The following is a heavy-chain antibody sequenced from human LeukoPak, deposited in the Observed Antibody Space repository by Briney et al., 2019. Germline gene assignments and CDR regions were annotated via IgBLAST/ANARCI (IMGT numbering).Heavy chain of an antibody. CDR2: MNPNSGDT. D-gene: IGHD2-8*01. Sequence: ASVKVSCKASGYTFSNYDINWVRQATGQGLEWIGWMNPNSGDTGYAQKFQGRVTMTRHTSISTAYMELSSLRSEDTAVYYCVRGGGKEMDTDFDNWAREPWSPSPQ. J-gene: IGHJ4*02. CDR3: VRGGGKEMDTDFDN. CDR1: GYTFSNYD. V-gene: IGHV1-8*01.